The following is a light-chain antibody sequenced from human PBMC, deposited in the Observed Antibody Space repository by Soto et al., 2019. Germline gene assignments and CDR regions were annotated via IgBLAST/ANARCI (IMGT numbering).Light chain of an antibody. V-gene: IGKV1-39*01. CDR2: AAS. J-gene: IGKJ5*01. CDR1: QDISNY. CDR3: HT. Sequence: DIQMTQSPSSLSASVGDRVTITCQVSQDISNYLNWYQQKPGKAPKLLIYAASTLQSGVPSRFSGSGSGTDFTLTISCLQSEDVASYYCHTFGQGTRLEIK.